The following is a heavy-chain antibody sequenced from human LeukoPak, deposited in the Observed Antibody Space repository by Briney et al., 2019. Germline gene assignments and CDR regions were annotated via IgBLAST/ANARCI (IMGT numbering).Heavy chain of an antibody. V-gene: IGHV3-48*04. Sequence: GGSLRLSCAASGFTFSTYSMNWVRQAPGKGLEWVSYISSSSSTIYYADSVKGRFNISRDNAKNSLYLQMNSLRAEDTAVYYCASTGWVYYFDYWGQGTLVTVSS. D-gene: IGHD6-19*01. J-gene: IGHJ4*02. CDR3: ASTGWVYYFDY. CDR2: ISSSSSTI. CDR1: GFTFSTYS.